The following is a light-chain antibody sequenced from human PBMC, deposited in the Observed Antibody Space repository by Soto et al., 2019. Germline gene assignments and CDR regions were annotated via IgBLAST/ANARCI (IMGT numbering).Light chain of an antibody. J-gene: IGKJ5*01. CDR1: QSVSIN. CDR3: QQYGSSPT. V-gene: IGKV3-20*01. Sequence: IVMELYTATVSVSAWERATLSCRASQSVSINLAWYQQKPGQAPRLLIYGASTRATGIPDRFSGSGSGTDFTLTISRLEPEDFAVYYCQQYGSSPTFGQGTRLEIK. CDR2: GAS.